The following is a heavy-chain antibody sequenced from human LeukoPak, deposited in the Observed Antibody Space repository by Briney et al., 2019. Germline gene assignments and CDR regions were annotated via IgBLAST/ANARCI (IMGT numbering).Heavy chain of an antibody. CDR3: ALRGIAVAGADY. V-gene: IGHV3-23*01. CDR1: GFAFNTYA. D-gene: IGHD6-19*01. J-gene: IGHJ4*02. CDR2: ISESGVNT. Sequence: GGSLRLSCAASGFAFNTYAMSWISQAPGKGLQWVSTISESGVNTYYADSVKGRFTISRDNSMNTLFLQMNSLRGDDTAIYYCALRGIAVAGADYWGQGTLVTVSS.